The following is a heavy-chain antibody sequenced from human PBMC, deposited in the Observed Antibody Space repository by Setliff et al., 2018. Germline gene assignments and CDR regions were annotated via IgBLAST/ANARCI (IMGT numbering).Heavy chain of an antibody. CDR1: GGSFSGYY. CDR2: INHSGST. CDR3: ARKSRNIVVVPAAVIYYYYYYMDV. J-gene: IGHJ6*03. D-gene: IGHD2-2*01. V-gene: IGHV4-34*01. Sequence: PSETLSLTCAVYGGSFSGYYWSWIRQPPGKGLEWIGEINHSGSTNYNPSLKSRVTISVDTSKNQFPLKLSSVTAADTAVYYCARKSRNIVVVPAAVIYYYYYYMDVWGKGTTVTVSS.